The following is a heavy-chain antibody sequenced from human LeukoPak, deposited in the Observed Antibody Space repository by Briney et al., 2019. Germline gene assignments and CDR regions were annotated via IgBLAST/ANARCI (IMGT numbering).Heavy chain of an antibody. J-gene: IGHJ5*02. CDR2: IYYSGST. V-gene: IGHV4-39*01. CDR3: ARHLGYCSSTSCYLLLSGNWFDP. CDR1: GGSISSSSYY. D-gene: IGHD2-2*01. Sequence: PSETLSLTCTVSGGSISSSSYYWGWIRQPPGKGLEWIGYIYYSGSTYYNPSLKSRVTISVDTSKNQFSLKLSSVTAADTAVYYCARHLGYCSSTSCYLLLSGNWFDPWGQGTLVTVSS.